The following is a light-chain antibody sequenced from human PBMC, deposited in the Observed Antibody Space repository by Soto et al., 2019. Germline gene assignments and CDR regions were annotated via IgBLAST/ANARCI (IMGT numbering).Light chain of an antibody. V-gene: IGLV1-44*01. J-gene: IGLJ3*02. CDR2: SNN. Sequence: QPVLTQPPSASGTPGQRVTISCSGSSSNIGSNTVNWYQQLPGTAPKLLIYSNNQRPSGVPDRFSGSKSGTSASLAISGLQSEDEADYDCAAWDDSLNGWVFGGGTKLTVL. CDR3: AAWDDSLNGWV. CDR1: SSNIGSNT.